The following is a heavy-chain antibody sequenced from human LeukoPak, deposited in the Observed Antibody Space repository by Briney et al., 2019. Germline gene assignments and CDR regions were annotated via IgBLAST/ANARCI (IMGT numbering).Heavy chain of an antibody. J-gene: IGHJ3*02. CDR3: TRWRWEADAFDI. CDR1: GFTFSSYS. CDR2: ISSSSSYI. V-gene: IGHV3-21*03. D-gene: IGHD1-26*01. Sequence: GGSLRLSCAASGFTFSSYSMNWVRQAPGKGLEWVSSISSSSSYIYYADSVKGRFTISRDNAKNSLYLQMNSLKTEDTAVYYCTRWRWEADAFDIWGQGTMVTVSS.